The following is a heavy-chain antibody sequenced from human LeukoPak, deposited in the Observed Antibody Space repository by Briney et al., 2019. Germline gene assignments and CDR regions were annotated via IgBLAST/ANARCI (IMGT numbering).Heavy chain of an antibody. J-gene: IGHJ5*02. V-gene: IGHV1-46*01. Sequence: ASVKVSCKASGYTFTSYYMHWVRQAPGQGLEWMGIINPSGGSTSYAQKFQGRATMTRDTSTSTVYMELSSLRSEDTAVYYCARDRRSTVGDPWGQGTLVTVSS. CDR1: GYTFTSYY. CDR2: INPSGGST. D-gene: IGHD1-26*01. CDR3: ARDRRSTVGDP.